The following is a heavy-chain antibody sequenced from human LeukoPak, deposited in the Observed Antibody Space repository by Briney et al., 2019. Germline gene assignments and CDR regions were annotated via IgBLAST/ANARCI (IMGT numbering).Heavy chain of an antibody. Sequence: SVKVSCKASGYTFTYRYLHWVRQAPGQALEWMGWITPFNGNTNYAQKFQERVTITRDMSTSTAYMELSSLRSEDTAVYYCAAGDRETVTTWDYYYGMDVWGQGTTVTVSS. CDR2: ITPFNGNT. CDR1: GYTFTYRY. J-gene: IGHJ6*02. CDR3: AAGDRETVTTWDYYYGMDV. V-gene: IGHV1-45*02. D-gene: IGHD4-17*01.